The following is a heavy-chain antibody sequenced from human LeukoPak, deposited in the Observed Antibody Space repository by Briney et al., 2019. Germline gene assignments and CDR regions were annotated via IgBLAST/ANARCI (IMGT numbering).Heavy chain of an antibody. V-gene: IGHV3-72*01. Sequence: GGSLRLSCAASGFTFSDHYMDWVRQAPGKGLEWVARIRNKPKSYTTDYAASVKGRFIISRDDSKNSLYLQMNNLKIEDTALYYCADVTYISAWWYDYWGQGTLVTVSS. CDR1: GFTFSDHY. CDR3: ADVTYISAWWYDY. J-gene: IGHJ4*02. CDR2: IRNKPKSYTT. D-gene: IGHD6-19*01.